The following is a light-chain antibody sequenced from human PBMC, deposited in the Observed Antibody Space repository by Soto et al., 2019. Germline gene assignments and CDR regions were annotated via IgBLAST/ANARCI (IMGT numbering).Light chain of an antibody. CDR3: SSYAPSNNLPVV. V-gene: IGLV2-8*01. CDR1: SGDVGGYPY. CDR2: EVY. J-gene: IGLJ2*01. Sequence: QSALTQPPSASGSPGQSVTISCTGTSGDVGGYPYVSWYQQHPGKAPKLMIYEVYKRASGVPDRFSGSKSANTASLTVSGLQADDEADYYCSSYAPSNNLPVVFGGGTKLTVL.